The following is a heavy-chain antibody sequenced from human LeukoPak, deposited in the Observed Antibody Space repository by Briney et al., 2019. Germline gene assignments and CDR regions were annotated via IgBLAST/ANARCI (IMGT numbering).Heavy chain of an antibody. CDR1: GGSFSGYY. V-gene: IGHV4-34*01. CDR2: INHSGST. J-gene: IGHJ4*02. Sequence: KPSETLSLTCAVYGGSFSGYYWSWIRQPPGKGLEWIGEINHSGSTNYNPSLKSRVTISVDTSKNQFSLKLSSVTAADTAVYYCAKPVPAHDSKNWGQGTLVTVSS. CDR3: AKPVPAHDSKN. D-gene: IGHD2-2*01.